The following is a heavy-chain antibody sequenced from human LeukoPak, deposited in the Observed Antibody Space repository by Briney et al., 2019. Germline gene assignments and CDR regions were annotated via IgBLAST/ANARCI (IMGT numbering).Heavy chain of an antibody. V-gene: IGHV3-30-3*01. CDR1: GFTFSSYA. D-gene: IGHD3-3*01. CDR3: AREPSFGVVTMGDYYYYMDV. J-gene: IGHJ6*03. Sequence: GGSLRLSCAASGFTFSSYAMHWVRQAPGKGLEWVAVISYDGSNKYYADSVKGRFTISRDNSKNTLYLQMNSLRAEDTAVYYCAREPSFGVVTMGDYYYYMDVWGKGTTVTVSS. CDR2: ISYDGSNK.